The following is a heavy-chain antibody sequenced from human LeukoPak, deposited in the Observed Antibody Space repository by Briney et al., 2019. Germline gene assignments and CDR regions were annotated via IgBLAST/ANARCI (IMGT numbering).Heavy chain of an antibody. V-gene: IGHV3-48*03. CDR3: AREYYYGSGIDY. J-gene: IGHJ4*02. CDR1: GFTFSSYE. Sequence: GGSLRLSCAASGFTFSSYEMNWVRQAPGKGLEWVSYISSSGSTIYYADSVKGRFTISRDNAKNSLYLQMNSLRAEDTAVYYCAREYYYGSGIDYWGQGTLVTVSS. CDR2: ISSSGSTI. D-gene: IGHD3-10*01.